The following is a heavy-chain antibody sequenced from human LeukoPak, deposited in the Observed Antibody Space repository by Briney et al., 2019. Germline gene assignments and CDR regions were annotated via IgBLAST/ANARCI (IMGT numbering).Heavy chain of an antibody. D-gene: IGHD5-12*01. J-gene: IGHJ4*02. CDR1: GYTFTSYG. Sequence: GASVKVSCKASGYTFTSYGINWVRQAPGQGLEWMGWISAYNGSTNYAQKLQGRVTMTTDTSTSTAYMELRSLRSDDTAVYYCARDDALVATGSFDYWGQGTLVTVSS. CDR2: ISAYNGST. V-gene: IGHV1-18*01. CDR3: ARDDALVATGSFDY.